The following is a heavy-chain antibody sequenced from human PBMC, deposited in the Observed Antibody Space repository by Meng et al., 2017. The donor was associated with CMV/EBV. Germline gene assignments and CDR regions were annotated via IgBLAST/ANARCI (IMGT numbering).Heavy chain of an antibody. D-gene: IGHD4-11*01. J-gene: IGHJ4*02. CDR1: GFTFSSYW. V-gene: IGHV3-7*01. Sequence: GGSLRLSCAASGFTFSSYWMSWVRQAPGKGLEWVANIKQDGSEKYYVDSVKGRFTISRDNAKNSLYLQMNSLRAEDTAVYYCAKDKGEDDYSNEGGLIDYWGQGTLVTVSS. CDR2: IKQDGSEK. CDR3: AKDKGEDDYSNEGGLIDY.